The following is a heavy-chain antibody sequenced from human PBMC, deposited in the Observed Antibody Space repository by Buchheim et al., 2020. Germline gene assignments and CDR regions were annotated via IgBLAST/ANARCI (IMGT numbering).Heavy chain of an antibody. D-gene: IGHD2-2*01. J-gene: IGHJ2*01. Sequence: EVQLLESGGGLVQPGGSLKLSCAASGFTFSSYAMTWVRQAPGKGLEWVSTISAGGITTYSADSVKGRFTVSRDNSKNTMYLQMNSLRADDTAVYYCAKHEPTANYWYFDLWGRGTL. V-gene: IGHV3-23*01. CDR1: GFTFSSYA. CDR3: AKHEPTANYWYFDL. CDR2: ISAGGITT.